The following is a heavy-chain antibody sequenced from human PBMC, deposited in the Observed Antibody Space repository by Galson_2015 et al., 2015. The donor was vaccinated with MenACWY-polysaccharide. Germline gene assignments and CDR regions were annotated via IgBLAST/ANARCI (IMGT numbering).Heavy chain of an antibody. V-gene: IGHV3-48*04. CDR3: ARSAWLDI. D-gene: IGHD6-25*01. CDR1: GFTFSSYS. J-gene: IGHJ3*02. CDR2: ISSSRSTT. Sequence: LRLSCAASGFTFSSYSMNWVRQAPGKGLEWVSYISSSRSTTYYADSVKGRFTISRDNAKNSLYLQMNSLRAEDTAMYYCARSAWLDIWGQGTMVTVSS.